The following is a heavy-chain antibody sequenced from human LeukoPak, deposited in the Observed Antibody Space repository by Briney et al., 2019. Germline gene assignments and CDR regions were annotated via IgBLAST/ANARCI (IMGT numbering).Heavy chain of an antibody. CDR3: ARLGGKDSGSYSGLFDY. CDR1: GYTFTSYY. D-gene: IGHD1-26*01. Sequence: ASVKVSCKASGYTFTSYYMHWVRQAPGQGLEWMGIINPSGGSTSYAQKFQGRVTMTRDTSTSTVYMELSSLRSEDTAVYYCARLGGKDSGSYSGLFDYRGQGILVTVSS. V-gene: IGHV1-46*01. CDR2: INPSGGST. J-gene: IGHJ4*02.